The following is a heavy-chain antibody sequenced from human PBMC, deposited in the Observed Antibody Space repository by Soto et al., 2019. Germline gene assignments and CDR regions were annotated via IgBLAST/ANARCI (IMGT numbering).Heavy chain of an antibody. J-gene: IGHJ4*02. CDR1: GFTFSIYA. D-gene: IGHD6-13*01. V-gene: IGHV3-23*01. CDR3: AKSVQAAAYIDY. Sequence: GPLLLSCSASGFTFSIYAMSWVRQAPGKGLEWVSAISGSGGSTYYADSVKVRFTISRDNSKNTLYLQMNSLRAEDTAVYYCAKSVQAAAYIDYWGQGTLVTVYS. CDR2: ISGSGGST.